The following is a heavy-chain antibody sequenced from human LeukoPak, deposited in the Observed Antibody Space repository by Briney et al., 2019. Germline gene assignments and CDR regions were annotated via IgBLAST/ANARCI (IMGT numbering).Heavy chain of an antibody. D-gene: IGHD6-6*01. CDR3: AKDGSSSPHFDY. CDR1: GFTFSSYA. Sequence: PGGSLRLSCAASGFTFSSYAMSWVRQAPGKGLEWVPAISGSGGSTYYADSVKGRFTISRDNSKNTLYLQMNSLRAEDTAVYYCAKDGSSSPHFDYWGQGTLVTVSS. J-gene: IGHJ4*02. CDR2: ISGSGGST. V-gene: IGHV3-23*01.